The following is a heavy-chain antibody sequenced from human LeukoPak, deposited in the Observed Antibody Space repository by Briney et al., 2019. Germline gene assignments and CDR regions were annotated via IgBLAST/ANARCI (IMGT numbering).Heavy chain of an antibody. J-gene: IGHJ4*02. D-gene: IGHD3-22*01. Sequence: GGSLRLSCAASGFTFSNYAMSWVRQAPGKGLEWVSATSGSGGSTYYADSVKGRFTISRDNSKNTLCLQMSSLRAEDTAVYYCAKHDSSGYPDYWGQGTLVTVSS. CDR1: GFTFSNYA. CDR2: TSGSGGST. CDR3: AKHDSSGYPDY. V-gene: IGHV3-23*01.